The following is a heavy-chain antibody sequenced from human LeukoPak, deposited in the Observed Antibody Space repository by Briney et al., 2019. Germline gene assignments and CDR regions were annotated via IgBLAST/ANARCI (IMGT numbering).Heavy chain of an antibody. CDR3: ASFNWNYQLDY. D-gene: IGHD1-7*01. V-gene: IGHV4-59*01. J-gene: IGHJ4*02. CDR1: GGSISSYY. CDR2: IYYSGST. Sequence: PSETLSFTCTVSGGSISSYYWSWIRQPPGKGLEWIGYIYYSGSTNYNPSLKSRVTISVDTSKNQFSLKLSSVTAADTAVYYCASFNWNYQLDYWGQGTLVTVSS.